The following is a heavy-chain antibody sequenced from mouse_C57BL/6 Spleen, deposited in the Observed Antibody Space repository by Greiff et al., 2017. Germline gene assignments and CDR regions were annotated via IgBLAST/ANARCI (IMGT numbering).Heavy chain of an antibody. D-gene: IGHD4-1*01. Sequence: EVQVVESGEGLVKPGGSLKLSCAASGFTFSSYAMSWVRQTPEKRLEWVAYISSGGDYIYYADTVKGRFTISRDNARNTLYLQMSSLKSEDTAMYYCTRGERGLGHYYAMDYWGQGTSVTVSS. V-gene: IGHV5-9-1*02. CDR1: GFTFSSYA. CDR2: ISSGGDYI. J-gene: IGHJ4*01. CDR3: TRGERGLGHYYAMDY.